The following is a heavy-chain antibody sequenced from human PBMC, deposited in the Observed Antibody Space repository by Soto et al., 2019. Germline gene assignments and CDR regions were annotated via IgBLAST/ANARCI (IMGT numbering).Heavy chain of an antibody. V-gene: IGHV4-59*08. D-gene: IGHD2-21*02. CDR2: IYYSAST. J-gene: IGHJ4*02. CDR3: ARHLPYCGGDCYSLDY. CDR1: GGSISSYY. Sequence: SETLSLTCTVFGGSISSYYWSWIRQPPGKGLEWIGYIYYSASTNYSPSLKSRVTISVDTSKNQFSLNLSSVTAADTAVYYCARHLPYCGGDCYSLDYWGQGTLVTVSS.